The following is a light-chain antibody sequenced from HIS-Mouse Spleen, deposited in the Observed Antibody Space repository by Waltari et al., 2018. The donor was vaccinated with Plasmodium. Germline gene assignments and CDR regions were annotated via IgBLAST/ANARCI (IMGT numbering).Light chain of an antibody. CDR2: GAS. CDR3: QQYGSSPIP. Sequence: EIVLTHSPGTLSLSPGEGATLSCRASQSVSSSYLAWYQQQPGQAPRLLILGASSRATGIPERFSGSGSGTDFNLTISRLEPEDFAVYYRQQYGSSPIPFGQGTRLEIK. CDR1: QSVSSSY. V-gene: IGKV3-20*01. J-gene: IGKJ5*01.